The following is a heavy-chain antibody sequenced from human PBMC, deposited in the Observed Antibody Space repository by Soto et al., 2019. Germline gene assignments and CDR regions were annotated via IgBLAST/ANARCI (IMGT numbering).Heavy chain of an antibody. J-gene: IGHJ4*02. CDR2: ISGSGGST. CDR1: GFTFSSYA. D-gene: IGHD3-22*01. V-gene: IGHV3-23*01. CDR3: ARDLSYYFDSRIDY. Sequence: PGGSLRLSCAASGFTFSSYAMSWVRQAPGKGLEWVSAISGSGGSTYYADSVKGRFTISRDNSNNTLYLQMNTLRTEDTAVYYCARDLSYYFDSRIDYWGRGTLVTVSS.